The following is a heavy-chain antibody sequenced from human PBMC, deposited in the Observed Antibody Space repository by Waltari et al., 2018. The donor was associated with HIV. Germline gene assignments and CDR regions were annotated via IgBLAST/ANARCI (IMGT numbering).Heavy chain of an antibody. CDR3: AGDRDLKYDSGTALAY. CDR1: GYIFSTHG. Sequence: QLVQSAGGVQAVGASGNISCKTPGYIFSTHGISRVRWAPGGGREWVGWIKTLQNIRRCGRGFRGGVAMASEPSTNTTHLHRTLLTSDDSAIYYCAGDRDLKYDSGTALAYWGQGTLVSVSS. V-gene: IGHV1-18*01. D-gene: IGHD2-21*02. CDR2: IKTLQNIR. J-gene: IGHJ4*02.